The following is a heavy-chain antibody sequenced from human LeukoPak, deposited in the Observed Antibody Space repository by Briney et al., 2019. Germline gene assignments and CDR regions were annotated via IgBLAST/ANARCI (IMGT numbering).Heavy chain of an antibody. CDR2: IRSKAYGGTT. D-gene: IGHD1-26*01. CDR3: TSDSIVGAYYLDY. J-gene: IGHJ4*02. V-gene: IGHV3-49*04. CDR1: GFTFGDYA. Sequence: QPGRSLRLSCTASGFTFGDYAMSWVRQAPGKGLEWVGFIRSKAYGGTTEYAASVKGRFTISRDDSKSIAYLQMNSLKTEDTAVYYCTSDSIVGAYYLDYWGQGTLVTVSS.